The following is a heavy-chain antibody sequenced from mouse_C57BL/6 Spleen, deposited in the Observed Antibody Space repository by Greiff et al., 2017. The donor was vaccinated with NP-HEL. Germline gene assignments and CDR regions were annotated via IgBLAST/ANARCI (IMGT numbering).Heavy chain of an antibody. J-gene: IGHJ1*03. CDR2: ISSGGSYT. CDR3: ARQITTVVPGYWYFDV. CDR1: GFTFSSYG. D-gene: IGHD1-1*01. V-gene: IGHV5-6*01. Sequence: EVKLVESGGDLVKPGGSLKLSCAASGFTFSSYGMSWVRQTPDKRLEWVATISSGGSYTYYPDSVKGRFTISRDNAKNTLYLQMSSLKSEDTAMYYCARQITTVVPGYWYFDVWGTGTTVTVSS.